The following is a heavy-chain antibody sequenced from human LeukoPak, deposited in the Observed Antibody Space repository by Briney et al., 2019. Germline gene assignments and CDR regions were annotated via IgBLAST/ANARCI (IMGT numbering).Heavy chain of an antibody. CDR1: AFTFSGYG. CDR3: ARGAYYYDSADVLDV. Sequence: GGSLRLSCVASAFTFSGYGMYWVRQAPGKGLEWVAFIRYDGGNKYYADSVKGRFTISRDNSKNTLYLQMNSLRAEDTAVYYCARGAYYYDSADVLDVWGQGTVVTVSS. CDR2: IRYDGGNK. J-gene: IGHJ3*01. D-gene: IGHD3-22*01. V-gene: IGHV3-30*02.